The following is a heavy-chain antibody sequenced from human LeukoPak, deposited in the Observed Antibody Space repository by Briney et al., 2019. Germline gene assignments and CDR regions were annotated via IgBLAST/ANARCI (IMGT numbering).Heavy chain of an antibody. CDR1: GGSISSYY. D-gene: IGHD6-13*01. Sequence: SETLSLTCTVSGGSISSYYWSWIRQPPRKGLEWIGYSYYSGSTNWNPSLKSRVTISVDTSKNQFSLKLSSVTAADTAVYYCARGPIAAAGAHYFDYWGQGTLVTVSS. J-gene: IGHJ4*02. CDR2: SYYSGST. V-gene: IGHV4-59*01. CDR3: ARGPIAAAGAHYFDY.